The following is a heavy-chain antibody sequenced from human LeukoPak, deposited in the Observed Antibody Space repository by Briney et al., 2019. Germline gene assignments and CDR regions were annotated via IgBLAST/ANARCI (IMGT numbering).Heavy chain of an antibody. J-gene: IGHJ4*02. CDR1: GYTFTSYY. CDR3: ARDYLKVVVAPTTPSAGHMDF. CDR2: INPSGGST. V-gene: IGHV1-46*01. D-gene: IGHD2-15*01. Sequence: ASVKVSCKASGYTFTSYYMHWVRQAPGQGLEWMGIINPSGGSTSYAQKFQGRVTMTRDMSTSTVYMELSSLRSEDTAVYYCARDYLKVVVAPTTPSAGHMDFWGQGTLVTVSS.